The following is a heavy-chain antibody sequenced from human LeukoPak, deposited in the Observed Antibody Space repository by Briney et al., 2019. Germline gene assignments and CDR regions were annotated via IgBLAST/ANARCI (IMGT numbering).Heavy chain of an antibody. CDR2: INHSGST. V-gene: IGHV4-34*01. Sequence: SETLSLTCAVYGGSFSGYYWSWIRQPPGKGLEWIGEINHSGSTNYNPSLKSRVTISVDTSKNQFSLNLSSVTAADTAVYYCVANGWYALDIWGQGTMVTVSS. J-gene: IGHJ3*02. CDR1: GGSFSGYY. D-gene: IGHD6-19*01. CDR3: VANGWYALDI.